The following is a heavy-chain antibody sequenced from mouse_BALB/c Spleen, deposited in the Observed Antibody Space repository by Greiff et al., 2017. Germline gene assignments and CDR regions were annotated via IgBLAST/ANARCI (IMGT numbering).Heavy chain of an antibody. D-gene: IGHD2-2*01. CDR2: ISYSGST. CDR1: GYSITSDYA. CDR3: ARFYGYDWFAY. Sequence: VQLQESGPGLVKPSQSLSLTCTVTGYSITSDYAWNWIRQFPGNKLEWMGYISYSGSTSYNPSLKGRISITRDTSKNQFFLQLNSVTTEDTATYYCARFYGYDWFAYWGQGTLVTVSA. J-gene: IGHJ3*01. V-gene: IGHV3-2*02.